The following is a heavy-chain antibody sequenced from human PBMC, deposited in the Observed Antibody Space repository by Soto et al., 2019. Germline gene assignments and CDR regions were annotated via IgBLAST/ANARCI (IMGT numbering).Heavy chain of an antibody. CDR1: GFTFSSYS. Sequence: EVQLVESGGGLVKPGGSLRLSCAASGFTFSSYSMNWVRQAPGKGLEWVSSISSSSSYIYYADSVKGRFTISRDNAKNSLYLQMDSLRAEDTAVYYCARAAMQYCYYGMDVWGQGTTVTVSS. V-gene: IGHV3-21*01. CDR2: ISSSSSYI. D-gene: IGHD2-2*01. CDR3: ARAAMQYCYYGMDV. J-gene: IGHJ6*02.